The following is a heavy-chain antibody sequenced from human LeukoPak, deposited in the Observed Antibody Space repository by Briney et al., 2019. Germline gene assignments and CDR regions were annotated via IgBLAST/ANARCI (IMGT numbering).Heavy chain of an antibody. D-gene: IGHD2-15*01. V-gene: IGHV3-64*01. Sequence: WGSLRLSCAASGFTFSSYAMHWVRQAPGKGLEYVSAISSNGGSTYYANSVKGRFTISRDNSKNTLYLQMGSLRAEDMAVYYCARLLTDIDYWGQGTLVTVSA. CDR3: ARLLTDIDY. J-gene: IGHJ4*02. CDR2: ISSNGGST. CDR1: GFTFSSYA.